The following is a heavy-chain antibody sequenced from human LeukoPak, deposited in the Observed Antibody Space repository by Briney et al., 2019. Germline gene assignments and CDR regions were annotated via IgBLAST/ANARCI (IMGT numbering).Heavy chain of an antibody. D-gene: IGHD5-24*01. J-gene: IGHJ4*02. CDR3: ARVRGGTYNHYFDY. CDR1: GDSISSYY. V-gene: IGHV4-4*07. Sequence: PSETLSLTCTVSGDSISSYYWSWIRQPAGKGLEWIGRIYPSGTTKYNPSLTSRVTISVDTSKNQFSLKLTSITAADTAVYYCARVRGGTYNHYFDYWGQGTLVTVSS. CDR2: IYPSGTT.